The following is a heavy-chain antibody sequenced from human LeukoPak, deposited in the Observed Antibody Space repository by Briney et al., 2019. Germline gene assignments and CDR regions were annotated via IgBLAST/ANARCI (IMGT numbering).Heavy chain of an antibody. CDR3: ARQAYMVRGVKYFDY. CDR1: GGSFSGYY. D-gene: IGHD3-10*01. Sequence: SETLSLTCAVYGGSFSGYYWSWIRQPPGKGLEWIGEINHSGSTNYNPSLKSRVTISVDTSKNQFSLKLSSVTAADTAVYYCARQAYMVRGVKYFDYCGQGTLVTVSS. J-gene: IGHJ4*02. CDR2: INHSGST. V-gene: IGHV4-34*01.